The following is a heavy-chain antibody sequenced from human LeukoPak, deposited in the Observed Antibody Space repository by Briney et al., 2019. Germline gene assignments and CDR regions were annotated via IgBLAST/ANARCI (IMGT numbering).Heavy chain of an antibody. J-gene: IGHJ4*02. CDR1: GFTFSDYY. CDR2: ISSSSSYT. D-gene: IGHD3-10*01. Sequence: GGSLRLSCAASGFTFSDYYMSWIRQAPGKGLEWVSYISSSSSYTNYADSVKGQFTISRDNAKNSLYLQMNSLRAEDTAVYYCARTPYYGSGSYHFDYWGQGTLVTVSS. CDR3: ARTPYYGSGSYHFDY. V-gene: IGHV3-11*06.